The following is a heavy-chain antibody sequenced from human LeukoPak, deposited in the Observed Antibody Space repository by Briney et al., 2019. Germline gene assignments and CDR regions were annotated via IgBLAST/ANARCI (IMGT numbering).Heavy chain of an antibody. Sequence: SETLSLTCDVSGGSVTSTNWWTWVRQPPGKGLEWIGYVYHSGRTNYNPSLKSRVTISADTSKNQFSLSLISVTAADTAIYYCAREDASGGTHLDYWGQGTLVTVSS. CDR3: AREDASGGTHLDY. V-gene: IGHV4-4*02. CDR1: GGSVTSTNW. J-gene: IGHJ4*02. CDR2: VYHSGRT. D-gene: IGHD4-23*01.